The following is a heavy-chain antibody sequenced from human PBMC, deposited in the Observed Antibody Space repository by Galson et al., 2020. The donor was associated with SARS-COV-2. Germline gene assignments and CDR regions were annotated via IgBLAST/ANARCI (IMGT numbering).Heavy chain of an antibody. J-gene: IGHJ5*02. CDR1: GGSFSGYY. Sequence: ETSETLSLTCAVYGGSFSGYYWSWIRQPPGKGLEWIGEINHSGSTNYNPSLKSRVTISVDTSKNQFSLKLSSVTAADTAVYYCARGKYSSSWYGFHPVDPWGQGTLVTVSS. D-gene: IGHD6-13*01. CDR2: INHSGST. V-gene: IGHV4-34*01. CDR3: ARGKYSSSWYGFHPVDP.